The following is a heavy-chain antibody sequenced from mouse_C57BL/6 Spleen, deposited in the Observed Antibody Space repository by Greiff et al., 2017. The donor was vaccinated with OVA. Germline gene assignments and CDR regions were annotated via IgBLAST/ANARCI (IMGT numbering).Heavy chain of an antibody. CDR3: ARWREVYYDSLVEY. CDR1: GYTFTSYW. V-gene: IGHV1-52*01. J-gene: IGHJ3*01. CDR2: IDPSDSDN. D-gene: IGHD2-4*01. Sequence: VQLQQPGAELVRPGSSVKLSCKASGYTFTSYWMHWVKQRPIQGLEWIGNIDPSDSDNHYNQKFKDKATLTVDKSSSTAYMQLSSLTSEDSAVSDCARWREVYYDSLVEYGGQGTLVTVSA.